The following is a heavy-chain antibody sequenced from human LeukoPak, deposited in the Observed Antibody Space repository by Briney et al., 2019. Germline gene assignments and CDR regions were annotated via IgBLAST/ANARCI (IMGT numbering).Heavy chain of an antibody. V-gene: IGHV4-30-4*01. CDR1: GGSISSGDYY. D-gene: IGHD2-2*01. CDR2: IYYSGST. CDR3: ARDKYQLLSYYYGVDV. J-gene: IGHJ6*04. Sequence: SQTLSLTCTVSGGSISSGDYYWSWIRQPPGKGLEWIGYIYYSGSTYYNPSLKSRVTISVDTSKNQFSLKLSSVTAADTAVYYCARDKYQLLSYYYGVDVWGKGTTVTVSS.